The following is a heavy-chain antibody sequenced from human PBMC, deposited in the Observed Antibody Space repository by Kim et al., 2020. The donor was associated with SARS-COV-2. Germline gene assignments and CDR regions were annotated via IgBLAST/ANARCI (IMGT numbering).Heavy chain of an antibody. J-gene: IGHJ6*03. Sequence: ASVKVSCKASGYTFTSYAMHWVRQAPGQRLEWMGWINAGNGNTKYSQKFQGRVTITRDTSASTAYMELSSLRSEDTAVYYCARGQAVPAAIYYYYYMDVWGKGTTVTVSS. CDR1: GYTFTSYA. CDR3: ARGQAVPAAIYYYYYMDV. D-gene: IGHD2-2*01. V-gene: IGHV1-3*01. CDR2: INAGNGNT.